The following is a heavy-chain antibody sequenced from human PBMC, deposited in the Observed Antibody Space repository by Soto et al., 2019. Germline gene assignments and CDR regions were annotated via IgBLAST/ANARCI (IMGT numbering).Heavy chain of an antibody. CDR1: GFTFSNYA. CDR2: VSATAGTT. V-gene: IGHV3-23*04. Sequence: DVQLVDSGGGLVQPGGSLRLSCAASGFTFSNYAMSLVRQAPGKGLEWVSLVSATAGTTYYTDAVKGRFTISRDNSRNTVYLQMNSLRADDTDGYYCAKDRLAGGFDYWGQGTLVTVSS. J-gene: IGHJ4*02. D-gene: IGHD3-16*01. CDR3: AKDRLAGGFDY.